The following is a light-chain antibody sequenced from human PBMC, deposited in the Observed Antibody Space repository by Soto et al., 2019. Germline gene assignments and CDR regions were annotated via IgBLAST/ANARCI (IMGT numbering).Light chain of an antibody. CDR3: SSSTSSSTLV. Sequence: QSALTQPASVSGSPGQSITISCTGTASDVGAYDYVSWYQHHPGKPPKLLIFEVRDRPSGVSNRFSGSKSDNTASLTISGLQPEDEADYFCSSSTSSSTLVFGTVTKVTVL. V-gene: IGLV2-14*01. CDR2: EVR. J-gene: IGLJ1*01. CDR1: ASDVGAYDY.